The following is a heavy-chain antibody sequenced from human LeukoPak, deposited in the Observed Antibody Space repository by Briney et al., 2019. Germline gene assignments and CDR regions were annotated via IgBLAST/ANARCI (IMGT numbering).Heavy chain of an antibody. CDR2: ISSSSSYI. D-gene: IGHD3-10*01. CDR1: GFTFSSYS. CDR3: ARFRITMVRGVKDV. Sequence: PGGSLRLSCAASGFTFSSYSMNWVRQAPGMGLEWVSSISSSSSYIYYAGSVKGRFTISRDNAKNSLYLQMNSLRAEDTAVYYCARFRITMVRGVKDVWGKGTTVTVSS. V-gene: IGHV3-21*01. J-gene: IGHJ6*04.